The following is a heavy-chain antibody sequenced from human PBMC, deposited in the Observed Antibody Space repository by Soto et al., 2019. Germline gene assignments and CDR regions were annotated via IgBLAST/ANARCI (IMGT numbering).Heavy chain of an antibody. J-gene: IGHJ6*02. Sequence: SETLSLTCAVYGGSFSGYYWSWIRQPPGKGLEWIGEINHSGSTNYNPSLKSRVTISVDTSKNQFSLKLSSVTAADTAVYYCARICRGSYPCRYYYGMDVWGQGTTVTVSS. CDR2: INHSGST. CDR3: ARICRGSYPCRYYYGMDV. D-gene: IGHD3-16*02. V-gene: IGHV4-34*01. CDR1: GGSFSGYY.